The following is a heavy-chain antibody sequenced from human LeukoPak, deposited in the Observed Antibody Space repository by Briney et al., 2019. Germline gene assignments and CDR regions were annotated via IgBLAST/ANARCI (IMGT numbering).Heavy chain of an antibody. CDR1: GFIVSSNY. CDR2: IYSGGST. V-gene: IGHV3-66*02. D-gene: IGHD3-9*01. J-gene: IGHJ4*02. Sequence: GVSLRLSCAASGFIVSSNYMSWVRQSPGKGVVGVSVIYSGGSTYYADSVKGRFTISRDNSKNTLYLQMNSLRAEDTAVYYCARGVRYFDWLLPPLDDWGQGTLVTVSS. CDR3: ARGVRYFDWLLPPLDD.